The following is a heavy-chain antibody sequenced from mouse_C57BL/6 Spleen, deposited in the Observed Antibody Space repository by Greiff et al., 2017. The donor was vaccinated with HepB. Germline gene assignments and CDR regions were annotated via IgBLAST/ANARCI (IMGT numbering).Heavy chain of an antibody. D-gene: IGHD2-4*01. CDR3: ARGLPHYYAMDY. V-gene: IGHV3-6*01. CDR2: ISYDGSN. Sequence: DVKLQESGPGLVKPSQSLSLTCSVTGYSITSGYYWNWIRQFPGNKLEWMGYISYDGSNNYNPSLKNRISITRDTSKNQFFLKLNSVTTEDTATYYCARGLPHYYAMDYWGQGTSVTVSS. CDR1: GYSITSGYY. J-gene: IGHJ4*01.